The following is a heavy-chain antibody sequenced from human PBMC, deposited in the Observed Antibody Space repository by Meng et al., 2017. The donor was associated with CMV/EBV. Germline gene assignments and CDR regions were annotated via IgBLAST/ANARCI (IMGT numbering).Heavy chain of an antibody. CDR3: ASSVNYDFWSGDAFDI. Sequence: SETLSLTCTVSGGSVSSGSYYWSWIRQPPGKGLEWIGYIYYSGSTNYNPSLKSRVTISVDTSKNQFSLKLNSVTAADTAVYYCASSVNYDFWSGDAFDIWGQGTMVTVSS. J-gene: IGHJ3*02. CDR1: GGSVSSGSYY. CDR2: IYYSGST. D-gene: IGHD3-3*01. V-gene: IGHV4-61*01.